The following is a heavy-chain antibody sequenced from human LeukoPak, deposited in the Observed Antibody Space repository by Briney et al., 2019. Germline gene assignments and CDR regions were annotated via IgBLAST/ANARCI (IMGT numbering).Heavy chain of an antibody. V-gene: IGHV3-53*01. Sequence: GGSLRLSCTASGFTVSSNSMSWVCQAPGKGLEWVSFIYSDNTHYSDSVKGRFTISRDNSKNTPYLQMNSLRAEDTAVYYCARRAGAYSHPYDYWGQGTLVTVSS. J-gene: IGHJ4*02. CDR2: IYSDNT. CDR3: ARRAGAYSHPYDY. CDR1: GFTVSSNS. D-gene: IGHD4/OR15-4a*01.